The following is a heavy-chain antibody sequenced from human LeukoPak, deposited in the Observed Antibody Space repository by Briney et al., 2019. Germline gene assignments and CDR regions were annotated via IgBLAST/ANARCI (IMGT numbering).Heavy chain of an antibody. V-gene: IGHV4-31*03. CDR2: IYYSGST. CDR3: ASHTTPSGIAVAGHFDY. Sequence: PSETLSLTCTVSGGSISSGGYYWSWIRQHPGKGLEWIGYIYYSGSTYYNPSLKSRVTISVDTSKNQFSLKLSSVTAADTAVYYCASHTTPSGIAVAGHFDYWGQGTLVTVSS. D-gene: IGHD6-19*01. CDR1: GGSISSGGYY. J-gene: IGHJ4*02.